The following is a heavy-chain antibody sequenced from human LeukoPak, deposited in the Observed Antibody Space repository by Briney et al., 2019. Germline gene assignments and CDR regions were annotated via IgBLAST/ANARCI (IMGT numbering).Heavy chain of an antibody. J-gene: IGHJ4*02. CDR3: AKDQGTYGTGYFDY. CDR1: GFTFSSYA. CDR2: ISGSGGST. D-gene: IGHD3-10*01. V-gene: IGHV3-23*01. Sequence: GGSLRLSCAASGFTFSSYAMSWVRKAPGKGLEWVSAISGSGGSTYYADSVEGRFTISRDNSKNTLYLQMNSLRAEDTAVYYCAKDQGTYGTGYFDYWGQGTLVTVSS.